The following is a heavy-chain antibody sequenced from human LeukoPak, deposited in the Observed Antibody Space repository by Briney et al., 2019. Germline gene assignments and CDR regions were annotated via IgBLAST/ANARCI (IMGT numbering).Heavy chain of an antibody. Sequence: SQTLSLTCTVSGGSISSSSYYWGWIRQPPGTGLEWIGTIYYSGSTYYNPSLKSRLTISVDTSKSQFSLKLSSVTAADTAVYYCARRDTSKYYFDYWGQGTLVTVSS. D-gene: IGHD5-18*01. V-gene: IGHV4-39*01. J-gene: IGHJ4*02. CDR3: ARRDTSKYYFDY. CDR2: IYYSGST. CDR1: GGSISSSSYY.